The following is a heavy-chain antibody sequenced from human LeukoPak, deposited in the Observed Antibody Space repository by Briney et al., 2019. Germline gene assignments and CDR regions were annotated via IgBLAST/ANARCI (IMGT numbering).Heavy chain of an antibody. J-gene: IGHJ3*02. Sequence: GGSLRLSCAASGFTFSSYAMHWVRQAPGKGLEWVAVISYDGSNEYYADSVKGRFTISRDNSKNTLYLQMNSLRAEDTAVYYCARAVMTTAPADIWGQGTMVTVSS. D-gene: IGHD4-17*01. CDR1: GFTFSSYA. CDR3: ARAVMTTAPADI. CDR2: ISYDGSNE. V-gene: IGHV3-30-3*01.